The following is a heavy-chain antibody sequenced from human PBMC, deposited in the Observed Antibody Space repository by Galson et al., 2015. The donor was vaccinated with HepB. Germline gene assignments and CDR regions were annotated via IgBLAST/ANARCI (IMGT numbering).Heavy chain of an antibody. CDR2: ISGSGGST. CDR1: GFTFSSHA. CDR3: AKDLSPYDPGFDP. V-gene: IGHV3-23*01. Sequence: SLRLSCAASGFTFSSHAMSWVRQAPGKGLEWVSAISGSGGSTYYADSVEGRFTISRDNSKNTLYLQMNSLRAEDTAVYYCAKDLSPYDPGFDPWGQGTLVTVSS. J-gene: IGHJ5*02. D-gene: IGHD3-3*01.